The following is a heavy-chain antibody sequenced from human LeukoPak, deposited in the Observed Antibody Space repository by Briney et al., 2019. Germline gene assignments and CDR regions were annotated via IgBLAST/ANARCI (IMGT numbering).Heavy chain of an antibody. CDR3: ARHRNSFDY. Sequence: TSETLSLTCTVSGGSISSSSHYWGWIRQPPGKGLEWIGVSTYYNPSLKNRVTISRDTSKNQFSLKLSSVTAADTAVYYCARHRNSFDYWGQGILVTVSS. V-gene: IGHV4-39*01. J-gene: IGHJ4*02. CDR1: GGSISSSSHY. CDR2: VST. D-gene: IGHD4-23*01.